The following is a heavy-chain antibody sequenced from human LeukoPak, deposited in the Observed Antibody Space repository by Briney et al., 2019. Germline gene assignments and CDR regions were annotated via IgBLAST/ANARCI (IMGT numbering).Heavy chain of an antibody. V-gene: IGHV3-23*01. CDR3: AKDRRGGLYSSAQTLDY. J-gene: IGHJ4*02. CDR1: GFTFSSYA. D-gene: IGHD3-22*01. Sequence: GGSLRLSCAASGFTFSSYAMSWVRQAPGKGLEWVSAISGSGGSTYYADSVKGRFTISRDNSKNTLYLQLNNLRPEDTAKYYCAKDRRGGLYSSAQTLDYWGQGALVTVSS. CDR2: ISGSGGST.